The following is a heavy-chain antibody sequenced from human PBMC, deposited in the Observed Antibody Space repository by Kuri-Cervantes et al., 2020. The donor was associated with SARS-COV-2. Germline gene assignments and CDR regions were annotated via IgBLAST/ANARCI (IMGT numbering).Heavy chain of an antibody. Sequence: SETLSLTCTVSGGSISSGSYYWSWIRQPAGEGLEWIGYIYTSGSTNYNPSLKSRVTISVNTSKNQFSLKLSSVTAADTAVYYCARVRDVVVIAPYFDYWGQGTLVTVSS. J-gene: IGHJ4*02. CDR1: GGSISSGSYY. D-gene: IGHD2-21*01. CDR3: ARVRDVVVIAPYFDY. CDR2: IYTSGST. V-gene: IGHV4-61*09.